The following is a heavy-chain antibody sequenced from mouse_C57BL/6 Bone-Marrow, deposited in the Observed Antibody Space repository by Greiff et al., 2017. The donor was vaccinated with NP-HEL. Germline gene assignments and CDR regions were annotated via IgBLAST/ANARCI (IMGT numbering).Heavy chain of an antibody. CDR2: IGPGSGST. CDR1: GYTFTDYY. CDR3: ARDPIY. Sequence: QVQLQQSGAELVKPGASVKISCKASGYTFTDYYINWVKQRPGQGLEWIGKIGPGSGSTYSNEKFKGKATLTADKSTSTANMQLSGLASEDSAVYFSARDPIYWGQGTTLTVSS. J-gene: IGHJ2*01. V-gene: IGHV1-77*01.